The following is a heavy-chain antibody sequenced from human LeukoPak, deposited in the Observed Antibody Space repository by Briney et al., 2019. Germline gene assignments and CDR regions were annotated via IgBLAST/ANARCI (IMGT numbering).Heavy chain of an antibody. CDR1: GYTFTSFG. CDR3: SVWFGEFAH. Sequence: ASVKVSCTASGYTFTSFGINWVRQAPGQGLEWMGWINPNSGGTNYAQRFQGMVTMTRDTSISTAYMDLGSLKSDATATYFCSVWFGEFAHWGQGTLVTVSS. V-gene: IGHV1-2*02. CDR2: INPNSGGT. J-gene: IGHJ4*02. D-gene: IGHD3-10*01.